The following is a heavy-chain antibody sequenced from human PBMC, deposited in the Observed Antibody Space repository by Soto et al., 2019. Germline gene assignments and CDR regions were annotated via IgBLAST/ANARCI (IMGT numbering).Heavy chain of an antibody. D-gene: IGHD3-16*01. Sequence: QVQLQQWGAGLLKPSETLSLTCAVYGGSFSGYYWSWIRHPPGKGLEWIGEINHSGSTNYNPSLKSRVTISVDTSKNQFSLKLSSVTAADTAVYYCARGRVGAPFDIWGQGTMVTVSS. CDR1: GGSFSGYY. CDR3: ARGRVGAPFDI. CDR2: INHSGST. J-gene: IGHJ3*02. V-gene: IGHV4-34*01.